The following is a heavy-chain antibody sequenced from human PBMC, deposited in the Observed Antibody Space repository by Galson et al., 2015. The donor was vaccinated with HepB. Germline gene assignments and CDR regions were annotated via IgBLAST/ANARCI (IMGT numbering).Heavy chain of an antibody. Sequence: QSGAEVKKPGESLKISCKGSGYSFTSYWIGWVRLMPGKGLEWMGIIYPGDSDTRYSPSFQGQVTISADKSISTAYLQWSSLKASDTAMYYCARQYYDSSGYYYGWFDPWGQGTLVTVSS. CDR1: GYSFTSYW. CDR2: IYPGDSDT. D-gene: IGHD3-22*01. V-gene: IGHV5-51*01. CDR3: ARQYYDSSGYYYGWFDP. J-gene: IGHJ5*02.